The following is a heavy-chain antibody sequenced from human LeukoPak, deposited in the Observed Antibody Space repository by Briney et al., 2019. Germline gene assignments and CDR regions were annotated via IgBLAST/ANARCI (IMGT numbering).Heavy chain of an antibody. CDR3: ARDQYCTGGVCYRPPTYS. CDR2: IIPSFGTA. Sequence: AASVKVSCKASGGTFSSYAISWVRQAPGQGLEWMGGIIPSFGTANYAQKFQGRVTITADESTSTAYMELSSLRSEDTAVYYCARDQYCTGGVCYRPPTYSWGQGTLVTVSS. J-gene: IGHJ4*02. CDR1: GGTFSSYA. V-gene: IGHV1-69*13. D-gene: IGHD2-8*02.